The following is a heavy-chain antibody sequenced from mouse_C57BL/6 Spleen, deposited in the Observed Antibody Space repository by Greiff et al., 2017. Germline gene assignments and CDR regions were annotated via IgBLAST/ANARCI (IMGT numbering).Heavy chain of an antibody. D-gene: IGHD2-1*01. CDR2: INPYNGGT. V-gene: IGHV1-19*01. J-gene: IGHJ4*01. CDR3: ARRGYGNYYAMDY. Sequence: VQLKESGPVLVKPGASVKMYCKASGYTFTDYYMNWVKQSHGKSLEWIGVINPYNGGTSYNQQFKGKATLTVDKSSSTAYMELNSLTSEDSAVYYCARRGYGNYYAMDYWGQGTSVTVSS. CDR1: GYTFTDYY.